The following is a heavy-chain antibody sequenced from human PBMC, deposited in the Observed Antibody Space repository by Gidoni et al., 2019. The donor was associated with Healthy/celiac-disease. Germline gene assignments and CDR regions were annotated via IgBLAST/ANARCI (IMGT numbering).Heavy chain of an antibody. CDR2: ISYDGSNK. D-gene: IGHD3-22*01. CDR1: GFTFSSYA. CDR3: ARGRSGSPRVYFDY. Sequence: QVQLVESGGGVVQPGRSLRLSCAASGFTFSSYAMHWVRQAPGKGLEWVAVISYDGSNKYYADSVKGRFTISRDNSKNTLYLQMNSLRAEDTAVYYCARGRSGSPRVYFDYWGQGTLVTVSS. V-gene: IGHV3-30-3*01. J-gene: IGHJ4*02.